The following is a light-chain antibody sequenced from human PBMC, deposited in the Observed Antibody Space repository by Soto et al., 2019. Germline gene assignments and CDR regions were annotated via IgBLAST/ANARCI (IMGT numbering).Light chain of an antibody. V-gene: IGKV2-28*01. CDR2: LGS. CDR3: MQALQTPRLT. Sequence: DTVMTQSPLSLPVTPGEPASISCRSSQSLLHSKGYNYLDWYLQKPGQSPQLLIYLGSNRASGVPDRFSGSGSGTDFTLKISRVEAEDVGVYYCMQALQTPRLTFGGGTKVEIK. CDR1: QSLLHSKGYNY. J-gene: IGKJ4*01.